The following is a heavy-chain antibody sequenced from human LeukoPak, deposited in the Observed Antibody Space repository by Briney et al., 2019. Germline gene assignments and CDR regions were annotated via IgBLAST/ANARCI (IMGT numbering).Heavy chain of an antibody. CDR1: GYTFTSYD. Sequence: ASVKVSCKASGYTFTSYDINWVRQATGQGLEWMGWMNPNSGNTGYAQKFQGRVTMTRNTSISTAYMELSSLRSEDTAVYYCARIPSMVRGVIPYGMDVWGQGTTVTASS. CDR3: ARIPSMVRGVIPYGMDV. V-gene: IGHV1-8*01. CDR2: MNPNSGNT. J-gene: IGHJ6*02. D-gene: IGHD3-10*01.